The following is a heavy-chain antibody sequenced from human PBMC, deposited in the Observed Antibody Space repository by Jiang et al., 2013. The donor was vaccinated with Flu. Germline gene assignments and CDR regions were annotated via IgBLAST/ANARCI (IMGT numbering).Heavy chain of an antibody. Sequence: QTLSLTCAISGDSVSSNSAARTWIRQSPSRGLEWLGRTYFRSKWYDDYAPSVASRLTVILDTSKNQFSLQMSSVTPEDTAVYYCARGLYSGNYYYHDYWGQGTLVTVSS. CDR1: GDSVSSNSAA. J-gene: IGHJ4*02. CDR3: ARGLYSGNYYYHDY. V-gene: IGHV6-1*01. D-gene: IGHD1-26*01. CDR2: TYFRSKWYD.